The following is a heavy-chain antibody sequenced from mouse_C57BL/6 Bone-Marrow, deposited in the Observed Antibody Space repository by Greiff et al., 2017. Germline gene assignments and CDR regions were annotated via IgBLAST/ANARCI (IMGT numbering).Heavy chain of an antibody. CDR2: IDPEDGET. V-gene: IGHV14-2*01. CDR1: GYNIKDYY. J-gene: IGHJ3*01. D-gene: IGHD1-1*01. CDR3: ASSLYYGSPAWFAY. Sequence: VQLQQPGAELVKPGASVKLSCTASGYNIKDYYMHWVKQRTEQGLEWIGRIDPEDGETKYASKFQGNATITADTSSNTAYLHLSSLTSEDTAVYYCASSLYYGSPAWFAYWGQGTLVTVSA.